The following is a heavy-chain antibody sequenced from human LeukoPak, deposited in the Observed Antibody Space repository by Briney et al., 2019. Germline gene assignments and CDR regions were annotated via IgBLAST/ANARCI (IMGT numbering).Heavy chain of an antibody. V-gene: IGHV4-34*01. CDR2: INHSGST. D-gene: IGHD2-21*01. Sequence: PSETLSLTCAVSGGSLSGYYWTWIRQPPGKGLEWIGEINHSGSTNYNPSLKSRVTISVDTSRKQFFLRLSSVTAADTAMYFCATVAGYFDYWGQGTLVTVSS. J-gene: IGHJ4*02. CDR1: GGSLSGYY. CDR3: ATVAGYFDY.